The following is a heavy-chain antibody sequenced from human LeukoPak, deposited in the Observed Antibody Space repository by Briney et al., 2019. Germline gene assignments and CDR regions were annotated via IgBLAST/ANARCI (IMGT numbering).Heavy chain of an antibody. CDR2: IYYSGST. CDR1: GGSISSGDYY. D-gene: IGHD3-3*02. Sequence: PSETLSLTCTVSGGSISSGDYYWSWIRQPPGKGLEWIGYIYYSGSTYYNPSLKSRVTISVDKSKNQFSLKLSSVTAADTAVYYCARLCRIFGVVHDAFDIWGQGTMVTVSS. V-gene: IGHV4-30-4*01. CDR3: ARLCRIFGVVHDAFDI. J-gene: IGHJ3*02.